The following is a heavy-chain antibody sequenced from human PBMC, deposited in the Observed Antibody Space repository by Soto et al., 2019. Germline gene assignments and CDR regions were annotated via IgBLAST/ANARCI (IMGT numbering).Heavy chain of an antibody. D-gene: IGHD2-2*01. CDR1: GFTFSTYW. CDR2: INGDGSDT. CDR3: TRSITGFSYADS. J-gene: IGHJ4*02. Sequence: EVQLVESGGVLVQPGGSLRLSCAASGFTFSTYWMHWVRQAPGKGLVWLSRINGDGSDTVYADSVKGRFTISRDNAKNTLYLQMKILRAEDTAVYYCTRSITGFSYADSWGQGTLVTVSS. V-gene: IGHV3-74*01.